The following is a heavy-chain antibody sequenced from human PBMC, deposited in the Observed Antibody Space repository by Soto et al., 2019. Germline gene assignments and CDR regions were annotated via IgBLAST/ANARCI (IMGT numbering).Heavy chain of an antibody. CDR2: ISSSGSTI. J-gene: IGHJ6*02. V-gene: IGHV3-48*03. CDR1: GFTFSSYE. Sequence: TGGSLRLSCAASGFTFSSYEMNWVRQAPGKGLEWVSYISSSGSTIYYAGSVKGRFTFSRDNAKNSLYLQMNSLRAEDTAVYYCARAYSTLYGMDVWGQGTTVTV. CDR3: ARAYSTLYGMDV. D-gene: IGHD2-21*01.